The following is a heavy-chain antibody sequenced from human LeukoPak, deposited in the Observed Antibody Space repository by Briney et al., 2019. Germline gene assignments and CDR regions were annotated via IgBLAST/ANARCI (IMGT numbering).Heavy chain of an antibody. D-gene: IGHD3-10*02. CDR3: ARERAGSPMYYFDY. CDR2: IYYSGST. J-gene: IGHJ4*02. V-gene: IGHV4-39*07. CDR1: GGSISSSSYY. Sequence: SETLSLTCTVSGGSISSSSYYWGWIRQPPGKGLEWIGSIYYSGSTYYNPSLKSRVTISVDTSKNQFSLKLSSVTAADTAVYYCARERAGSPMYYFDYRGQGTLVTVSS.